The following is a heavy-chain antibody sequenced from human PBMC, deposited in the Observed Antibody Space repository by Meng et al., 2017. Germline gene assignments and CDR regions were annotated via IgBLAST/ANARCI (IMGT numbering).Heavy chain of an antibody. CDR1: GYTFTSYG. D-gene: IGHD3-10*01. Sequence: QVQLVQAGAGVKKPDASVKVSCKASGYTFTSYGISWVRQAPGQGLEWMGWISAYNDNTNYAQKRQGRVTMTTDTSTSTAYMELRSLRSDDTTVYYCARDRLRGEFDPWGQGTLVTVSS. J-gene: IGHJ5*02. V-gene: IGHV1-18*01. CDR3: ARDRLRGEFDP. CDR2: ISAYNDNT.